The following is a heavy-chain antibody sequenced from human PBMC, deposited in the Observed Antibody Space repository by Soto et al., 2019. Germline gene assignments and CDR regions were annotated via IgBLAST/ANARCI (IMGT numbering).Heavy chain of an antibody. V-gene: IGHV3-23*01. CDR2: ISGSGGST. CDR3: AIAPPTVTSYYYYMDV. J-gene: IGHJ6*03. CDR1: GFTFSSYS. Sequence: PGGSLSLSCAASGFTFSSYSMSWVRQAPGKGLEWVSAISGSGGSTYYADSVKGRFTISRDNSKNTLYLQMNSLRAEDTAVYYCAIAPPTVTSYYYYMDVWGKGTTVTVSS. D-gene: IGHD4-17*01.